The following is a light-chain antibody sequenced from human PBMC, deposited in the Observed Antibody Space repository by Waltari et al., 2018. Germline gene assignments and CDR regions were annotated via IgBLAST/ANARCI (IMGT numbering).Light chain of an antibody. CDR1: SSDVGGFNY. CDR3: SSYTSTSTWV. Sequence: QSALAQPASVSGSPGQSITISCTGTSSDVGGFNYVSWYQQHPGKAPKLIIYSVTIRPSGVSDRFSVSKSGNTASLTISGLQAEDEAYYCCSSYTSTSTWVFGRGTKLTVL. V-gene: IGLV2-14*03. J-gene: IGLJ3*02. CDR2: SVT.